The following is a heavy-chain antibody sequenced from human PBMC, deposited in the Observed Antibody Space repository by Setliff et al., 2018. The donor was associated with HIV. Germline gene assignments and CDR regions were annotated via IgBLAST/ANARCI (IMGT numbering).Heavy chain of an antibody. CDR2: IGGSGGST. CDR1: GFSFSSYA. D-gene: IGHD6-19*01. Sequence: PGGSLRLSCAANGFSFSSYAMSWVRQAPGKGLEWVSGIGGSGGSTYYADSVKGRFTMSRDYSKNTIYLQMNSLRAEDTAVYYCAKDRPASGWFDWGDALDIWGHGTMVTVSS. CDR3: AKDRPASGWFDWGDALDI. V-gene: IGHV3-23*01. J-gene: IGHJ3*02.